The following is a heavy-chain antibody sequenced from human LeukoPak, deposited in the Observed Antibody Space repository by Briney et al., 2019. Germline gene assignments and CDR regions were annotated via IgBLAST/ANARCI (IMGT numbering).Heavy chain of an antibody. D-gene: IGHD6-19*01. J-gene: IGHJ5*02. CDR3: ASRSLIAVAGKNWFDP. Sequence: GSLRLSCAASGFTFSSYWMSWVRQAPGKGLEWIGEINHSGSTNYNPSLKSRVTISVDTSKNQFSLKLSSVTAADTAVYYCASRSLIAVAGKNWFDPWGQGTLVTVSS. CDR1: GFTFSSYW. V-gene: IGHV4-34*01. CDR2: INHSGST.